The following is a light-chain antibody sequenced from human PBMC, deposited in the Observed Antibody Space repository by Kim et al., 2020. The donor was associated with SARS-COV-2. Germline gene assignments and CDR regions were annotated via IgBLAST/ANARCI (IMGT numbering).Light chain of an antibody. CDR2: VNSDGSH. CDR1: SGHSRYD. J-gene: IGLJ1*01. V-gene: IGLV4-69*01. Sequence: ASVKLTCPLSSGHSRYDIAWHQQQPEKGPRYLMKVNSDGSHAKGDGIPDRFSGSSSGAERYLTISSLQSEDEADYYCQTWGAGIRVFGTGTKSPS. CDR3: QTWGAGIRV.